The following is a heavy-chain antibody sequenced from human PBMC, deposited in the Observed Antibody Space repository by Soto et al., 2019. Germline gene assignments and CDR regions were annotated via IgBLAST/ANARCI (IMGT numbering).Heavy chain of an antibody. D-gene: IGHD3-9*01. J-gene: IGHJ6*02. V-gene: IGHV3-7*01. Sequence: GGSLRLSCAASGFTFSSYWMSWVRQAPGKGLEWVANIKQDGSEKYYVDSVKGRFTISRDNAKNSLYLQMNSLRAEDTAVYYCARDDIDYDILTGYSRYYYGMDVWGQGTTVTVSS. CDR1: GFTFSSYW. CDR3: ARDDIDYDILTGYSRYYYGMDV. CDR2: IKQDGSEK.